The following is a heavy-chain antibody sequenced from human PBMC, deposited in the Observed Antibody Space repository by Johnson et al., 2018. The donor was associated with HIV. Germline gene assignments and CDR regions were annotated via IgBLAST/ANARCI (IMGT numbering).Heavy chain of an antibody. CDR1: GFTFSSYG. J-gene: IGHJ3*02. Sequence: QVQLVESGGGVVQPGGSLRLSCAASGFTFSSYGMHWVRQAPGKGLEWVTFIRYDGSNIYYADSLKGRFIISRDNSKNTLYLQMNNLRAEDTALYYCAKSPGKDHGGNSGAFDIWGQGTKVTVSS. CDR3: AKSPGKDHGGNSGAFDI. V-gene: IGHV3-30*02. CDR2: IRYDGSNI. D-gene: IGHD4-23*01.